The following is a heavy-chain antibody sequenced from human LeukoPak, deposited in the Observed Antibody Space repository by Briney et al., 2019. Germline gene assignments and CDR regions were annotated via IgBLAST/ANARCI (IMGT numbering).Heavy chain of an antibody. CDR3: ARDFIRGTAMVPFDY. J-gene: IGHJ4*02. V-gene: IGHV1-69*04. CDR2: IIPILGIA. CDR1: GGTFSSYA. D-gene: IGHD5-18*01. Sequence: SVKVSCKASGGTFSSYAISWVRQAPGQGLEWMGRIIPILGIANYAQKFQGRVTITADKSTSTAYMELSSLRSEDTAVYYCARDFIRGTAMVPFDYWGPGNPGHRLL.